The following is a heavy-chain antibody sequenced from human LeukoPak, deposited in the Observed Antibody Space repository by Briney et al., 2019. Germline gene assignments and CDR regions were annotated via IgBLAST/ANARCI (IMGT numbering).Heavy chain of an antibody. Sequence: RASVKVSCKASGYTFTSYYMHWVRRAPGQGLEWMGIINPSGGSTSYAQKFQGRVTMTRDMSTSTDYMELSSLRSEDTAVYYCARDNSVEDTAWWFDPWGQGTLVTVSS. J-gene: IGHJ5*02. V-gene: IGHV1-46*01. CDR2: INPSGGST. CDR3: ARDNSVEDTAWWFDP. D-gene: IGHD4-23*01. CDR1: GYTFTSYY.